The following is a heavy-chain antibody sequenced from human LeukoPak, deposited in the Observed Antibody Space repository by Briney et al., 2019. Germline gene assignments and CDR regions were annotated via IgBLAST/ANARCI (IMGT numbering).Heavy chain of an antibody. Sequence: ASVKVSCKASGYTFTSYYIHWVRQAPGQGLEWMGIINPSGGMTTYAQKFQGRVTMTRDTSTRTVYMELSSLRSEDTAVYYCARDKRLSYSSSSAPFDYWGQGTLVTVSS. CDR1: GYTFTSYY. CDR2: INPSGGMT. CDR3: ARDKRLSYSSSSAPFDY. V-gene: IGHV1-46*01. J-gene: IGHJ4*02. D-gene: IGHD6-6*01.